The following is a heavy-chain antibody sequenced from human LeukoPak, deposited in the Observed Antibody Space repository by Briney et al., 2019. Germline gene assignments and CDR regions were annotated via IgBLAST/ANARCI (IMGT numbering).Heavy chain of an antibody. Sequence: GGSLRLSCAASGFTFNTYWMSWVRQAPGKGLEWVAHIKQDGREKYYVDSLKGRFTISRDNANNSLYLQMNSLRAEDTAVYYCARDKTSGYLPRGVMDVWGKGTTVTVSS. CDR2: IKQDGREK. D-gene: IGHD5-12*01. V-gene: IGHV3-7*01. CDR3: ARDKTSGYLPRGVMDV. J-gene: IGHJ6*04. CDR1: GFTFNTYW.